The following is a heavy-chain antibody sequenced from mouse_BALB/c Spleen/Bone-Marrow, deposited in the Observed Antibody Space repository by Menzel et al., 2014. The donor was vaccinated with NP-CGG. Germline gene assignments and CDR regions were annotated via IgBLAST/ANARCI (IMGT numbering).Heavy chain of an antibody. Sequence: QVHVKQSGAELAKPRASVKMSCKASGYTFTNYWMHWVKQRPGQGLEWIGYIDPSTGYTEYNQKFKDKATLTADKSSSTAYTQLSSLTSEDSAVYYCARGGIYDGYSYWGQGTLVTVSA. CDR3: ARGGIYDGYSY. D-gene: IGHD2-3*01. J-gene: IGHJ3*01. CDR2: IDPSTGYT. CDR1: GYTFTNYW. V-gene: IGHV1-7*01.